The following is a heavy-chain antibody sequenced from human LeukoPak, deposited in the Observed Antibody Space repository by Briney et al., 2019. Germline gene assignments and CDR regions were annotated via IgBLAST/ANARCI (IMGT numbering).Heavy chain of an antibody. CDR3: ARDGNLAVHGMNADY. D-gene: IGHD1-1*01. CDR1: GYTFTRHA. CDR2: INTNTGNP. Sequence: ASVKVSCKASGYTFTRHAINWIRQAPGQGLEWMGWINTNTGNPTYDQGFTGRFVFSLDTSVSTAYLQISSLMAEDTAVYYCARDGNLAVHGMNADYWGQGTLVTVSS. J-gene: IGHJ4*02. V-gene: IGHV7-4-1*02.